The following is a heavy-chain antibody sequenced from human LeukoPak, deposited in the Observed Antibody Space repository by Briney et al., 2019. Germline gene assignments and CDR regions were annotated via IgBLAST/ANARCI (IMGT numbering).Heavy chain of an antibody. CDR2: ISYDGSNK. J-gene: IGHJ5*02. V-gene: IGHV3-30*18. CDR1: GFTFSSYG. CDR3: AKDGAGSWFGEAT. Sequence: GGSLRLSCAASGFTFSSYGMHWVRQAPGKGLEWVAVISYDGSNKYYADSVKGRFTISRDNSKNTLYLQMNSLRAEDTAVYYCAKDGAGSWFGEATWGQGTLVTVSS. D-gene: IGHD6-13*01.